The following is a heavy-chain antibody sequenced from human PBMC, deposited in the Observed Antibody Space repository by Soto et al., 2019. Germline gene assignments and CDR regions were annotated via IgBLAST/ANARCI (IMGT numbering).Heavy chain of an antibody. D-gene: IGHD5-12*01. V-gene: IGHV3-33*01. J-gene: IGHJ5*02. CDR1: GFTFSSYG. CDR3: ARGHGVATTMGWFDP. Sequence: QVRLVESGGGVVQPGRSLRLSCEASGFTFSSYGIHWVRQAPGKGLAWVAVIWYDGSNKYYADSVKGRFSISRDNSKNTLYLLMNSLRAEDTAVYYCARGHGVATTMGWFDPWGQGTLVTVSS. CDR2: IWYDGSNK.